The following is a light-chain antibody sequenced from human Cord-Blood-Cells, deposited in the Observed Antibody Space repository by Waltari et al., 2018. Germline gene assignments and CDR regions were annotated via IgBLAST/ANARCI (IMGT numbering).Light chain of an antibody. Sequence: QSALTQPASVSGSPGQSITISCTGTNSDVGSYNLVSWYKQHPGKAPKLMIYEGSKRPSGVSNRFSGSKSGNTASLTISGLQAEDEADYYCCSYAGSSTWVFGGGTKLTVL. CDR3: CSYAGSSTWV. CDR2: EGS. J-gene: IGLJ3*02. CDR1: NSDVGSYNL. V-gene: IGLV2-23*01.